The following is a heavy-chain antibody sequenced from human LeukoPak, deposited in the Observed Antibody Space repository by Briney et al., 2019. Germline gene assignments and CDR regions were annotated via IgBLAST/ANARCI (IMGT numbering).Heavy chain of an antibody. V-gene: IGHV4-4*08. D-gene: IGHD1-26*01. CDR2: IYTSGST. Sequence: SETLSLTCTVSGGSISSYYWSWIRQPPGKGLEWIGYIYTSGSTNYNPSLKSRVTMSVDTSKNQFSLKLSSVTAADTAVYYCARSPVGAFDIWGQGTMVTVSS. J-gene: IGHJ3*02. CDR1: GGSISSYY. CDR3: ARSPVGAFDI.